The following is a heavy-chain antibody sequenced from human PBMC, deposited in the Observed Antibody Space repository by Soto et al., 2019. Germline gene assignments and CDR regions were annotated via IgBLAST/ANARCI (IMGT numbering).Heavy chain of an antibody. J-gene: IGHJ6*02. D-gene: IGHD2-15*01. CDR2: INPSGGST. V-gene: IGHV1-46*01. Sequence: ASVKVSCKASGYTFTSYYMHWVRQAPGQGLEWMGIINPSGGSTSYAQKFQGRVTMTRDTSTSTVYMELSSLRSEDTAVYYCARAPAATFGEMDVWGQGTTVTAP. CDR3: ARAPAATFGEMDV. CDR1: GYTFTSYY.